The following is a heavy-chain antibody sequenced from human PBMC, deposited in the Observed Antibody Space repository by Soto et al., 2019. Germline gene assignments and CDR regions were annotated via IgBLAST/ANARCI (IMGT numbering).Heavy chain of an antibody. CDR3: ARMTTVVTGVYFDY. Sequence: SETLSLTCTVSGGSVSSGSYYWRWIRQPPGKGLEWIGYIYYSGSTNYNPSLKSRVTISVDTSKNQFSLKLSSVTAADTAVYYCARMTTVVTGVYFDYWGQGTLVTAPQ. CDR1: GGSVSSGSYY. CDR2: IYYSGST. D-gene: IGHD4-17*01. J-gene: IGHJ4*02. V-gene: IGHV4-61*01.